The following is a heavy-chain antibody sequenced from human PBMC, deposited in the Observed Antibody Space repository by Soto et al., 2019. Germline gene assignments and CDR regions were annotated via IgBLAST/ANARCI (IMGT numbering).Heavy chain of an antibody. CDR3: AKDTYRRGYSSGWHYYYYYGMDV. Sequence: GGSLRLSCAASGFTFSSYGMHWVRQAPGKGLEWVAVISYDGSNKYYADSVKGRFTISRDNSKNTLYLQMNSLRAEDTAVYYCAKDTYRRGYSSGWHYYYYYGMDVWGQGTTVTVSS. V-gene: IGHV3-30*18. D-gene: IGHD6-19*01. CDR2: ISYDGSNK. CDR1: GFTFSSYG. J-gene: IGHJ6*02.